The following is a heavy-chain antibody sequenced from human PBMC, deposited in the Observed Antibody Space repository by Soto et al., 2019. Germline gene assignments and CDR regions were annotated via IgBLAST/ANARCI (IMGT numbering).Heavy chain of an antibody. V-gene: IGHV4-34*01. CDR2: INHSGST. CDR3: ARENYDFWSGYYTEYYYYYMDV. D-gene: IGHD3-3*01. J-gene: IGHJ6*03. CDR1: GGSFSGYY. Sequence: LSLTCAVYGGSFSGYYWSWIRQPPGKGLEWIGGINHSGSTNYNPSLKGRVTISVDTSKNQFSLKLSSVTAADTAVYYCARENYDFWSGYYTEYYYYYMDVWGKGTTVTVSS.